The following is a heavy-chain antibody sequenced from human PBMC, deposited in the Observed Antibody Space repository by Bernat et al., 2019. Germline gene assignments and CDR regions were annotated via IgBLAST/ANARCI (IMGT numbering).Heavy chain of an antibody. CDR2: IWYDGSNR. J-gene: IGHJ4*02. Sequence: QVQLVESGGGVVQPGRSLRLSCAASGFTFSSYGMHWVRQAPGKGLEWVAVIWYDGSNRYYADSVKGRFTISRDNSKNTLYLQMNSLRDEDTAVYYCARASGRSTVNRGGSDYWGPRTLVTVSS. CDR1: GFTFSSYG. V-gene: IGHV3-33*01. D-gene: IGHD4-17*01. CDR3: ARASGRSTVNRGGSDY.